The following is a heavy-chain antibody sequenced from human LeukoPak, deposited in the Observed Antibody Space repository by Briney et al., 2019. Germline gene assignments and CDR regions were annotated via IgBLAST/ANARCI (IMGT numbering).Heavy chain of an antibody. CDR1: GFTFSSYA. Sequence: GGSLRLSCAASGFTFSSYAMSWVRQAPGKGLEWVSAISGSGGSTYYADSVKGRFTISRDNSKNTLYLQMNSLRAEDTAVYYCAKGSHYYGSGSYYSQYYFDYWGQGTLVTVSS. CDR3: AKGSHYYGSGSYYSQYYFDY. V-gene: IGHV3-23*01. D-gene: IGHD3-10*01. J-gene: IGHJ4*02. CDR2: ISGSGGST.